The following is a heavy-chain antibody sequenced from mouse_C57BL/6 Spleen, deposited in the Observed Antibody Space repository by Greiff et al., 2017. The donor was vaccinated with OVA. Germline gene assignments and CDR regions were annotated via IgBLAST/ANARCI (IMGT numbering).Heavy chain of an antibody. CDR3: ARYELGTGFYAMDY. V-gene: IGHV1-80*01. Sequence: VKLVESGAELVKPGASVKISCKASGYAFSSYWLNWVKQRPGKGLAWIGQLYPGDGDTKDNGKFKGKATLTADKSSSTAYMQLSSLTSADSAVYFCARYELGTGFYAMDYWGQGTSVTVSS. J-gene: IGHJ4*01. CDR2: LYPGDGDT. CDR1: GYAFSSYW. D-gene: IGHD2-12*01.